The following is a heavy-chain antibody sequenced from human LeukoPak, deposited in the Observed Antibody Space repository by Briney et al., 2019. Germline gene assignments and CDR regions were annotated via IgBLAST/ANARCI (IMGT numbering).Heavy chain of an antibody. CDR3: ARDLTYGTIADYYYYMDV. J-gene: IGHJ6*03. CDR2: ISAYNGNT. V-gene: IGHV1-18*01. Sequence: ASVKVSCKASGYTFTSYGISWVRQAPGQRLEWMGWISAYNGNTNYAQKLQGRVTMTTDTSTSTDYMGLRSLRSDDTAVYYCARDLTYGTIADYYYYMDVWGKGTTVTVSS. D-gene: IGHD3-10*01. CDR1: GYTFTSYG.